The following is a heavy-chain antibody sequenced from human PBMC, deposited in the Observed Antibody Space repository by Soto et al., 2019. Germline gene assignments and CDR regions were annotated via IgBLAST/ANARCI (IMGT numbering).Heavy chain of an antibody. CDR3: AKYRRTAAEGYTLDY. CDR2: IFYTGST. V-gene: IGHV4-59*01. J-gene: IGHJ4*02. D-gene: IGHD6-13*01. Sequence: SETLSLTCTVSGDSMNNFYWSWIRQPPGKTLEWIGNIFYTGSTTYNPSLESRITMSVDTSKNQFSLRLSPVSAADTAVYFCAKYRRTAAEGYTLDYWGRGTLVTVSS. CDR1: GDSMNNFY.